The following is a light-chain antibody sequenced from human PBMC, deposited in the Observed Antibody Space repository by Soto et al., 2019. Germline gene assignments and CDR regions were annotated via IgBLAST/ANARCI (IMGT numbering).Light chain of an antibody. CDR2: DAS. Sequence: EIVMTQSPATLSVSPGESATLSCRASQRISRNLAWYQQKPGQAPRLLIYDASTRATAIPARFSGSGSETEFTLTISSLQSEDSAVYYCQQYNNWPQTFGQGTKVDIK. V-gene: IGKV3-15*01. CDR3: QQYNNWPQT. CDR1: QRISRN. J-gene: IGKJ1*01.